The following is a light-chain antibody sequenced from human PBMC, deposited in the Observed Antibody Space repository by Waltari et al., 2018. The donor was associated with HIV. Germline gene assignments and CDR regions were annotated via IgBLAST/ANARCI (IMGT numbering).Light chain of an antibody. J-gene: IGLJ2*01. CDR2: DVS. V-gene: IGLV2-11*01. CDR1: SSDVGGYKF. Sequence: QSALTQPHPVSGSPGQSVTISCPGSSSDVGGYKFVSLYQQHPGKAPKVIIHDVSERPSGVPDRFSGSKSGNTASLTISGLQAEDDADYYCCSYAGSYTMVFGGGTKLTVL. CDR3: CSYAGSYTMV.